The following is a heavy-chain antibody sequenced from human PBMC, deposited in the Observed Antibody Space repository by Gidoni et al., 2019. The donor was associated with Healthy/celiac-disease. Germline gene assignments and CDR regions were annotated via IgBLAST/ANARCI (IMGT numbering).Heavy chain of an antibody. CDR1: GWSFSGYY. J-gene: IGHJ4*02. V-gene: IGHV4-34*01. D-gene: IGHD6-25*01. Sequence: QVQLQQWGAGLLKPSETLSLTCAVYGWSFSGYYWRWIRQPPGKGLEWLGEINHSGSTNYNPSLKSRVTISVDTSKNQFSLKLSSVTAADTAVYYCARGGMAARKGFDYWGQGTLVTVSS. CDR2: INHSGST. CDR3: ARGGMAARKGFDY.